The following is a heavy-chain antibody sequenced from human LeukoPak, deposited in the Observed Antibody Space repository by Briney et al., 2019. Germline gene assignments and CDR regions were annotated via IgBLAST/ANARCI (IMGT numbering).Heavy chain of an antibody. CDR2: ITNTGSTT. J-gene: IGHJ4*02. V-gene: IGHV3-48*02. CDR1: GFTFSTYP. CDR3: AREIAY. Sequence: GGSLRLSCAASGFTFSTYPMNWFRQAPGKGLEWVSYITNTGSTTIYADSVRGRFTTSSDNVKNSLLLQMNSLRDEDTAVYFCAREIAYWGQGTLVTVSS.